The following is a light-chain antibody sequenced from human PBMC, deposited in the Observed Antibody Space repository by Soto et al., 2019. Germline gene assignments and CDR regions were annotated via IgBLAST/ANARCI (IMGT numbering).Light chain of an antibody. V-gene: IGLV1-47*01. CDR1: SYNIGSNY. J-gene: IGLJ2*01. CDR2: RNN. Sequence: QSVLTQPPSASGTPGQRVTISCSGCSYNIGSNYVYWYQQLPGTAPKLLIYRNNQRPSGVPDRFSGSKSGTSASLAISGLRSEDEADYYCAVWDDSLSGVVFGGGTKLTVL. CDR3: AVWDDSLSGVV.